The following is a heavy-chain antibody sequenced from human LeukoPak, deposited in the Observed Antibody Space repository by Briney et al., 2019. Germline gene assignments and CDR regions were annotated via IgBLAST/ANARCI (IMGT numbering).Heavy chain of an antibody. Sequence: PGGSLRLSCAASGFTFSSYAMHWVRQAPGKGLEWVSYISSSGSTIYYADSVKGRFTISRDNAKNSLYLQMNSLRAEDTAVYYCARVMSRGYSYGYAFDIWGQGTMVTVSS. CDR3: ARVMSRGYSYGYAFDI. V-gene: IGHV3-48*04. CDR2: ISSSGSTI. D-gene: IGHD5-18*01. CDR1: GFTFSSYA. J-gene: IGHJ3*02.